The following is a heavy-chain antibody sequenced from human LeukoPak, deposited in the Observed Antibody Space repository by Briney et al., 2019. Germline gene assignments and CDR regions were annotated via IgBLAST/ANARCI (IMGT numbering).Heavy chain of an antibody. D-gene: IGHD5-18*01. Sequence: GGSLRLSCAASGFTFSSYAMSWVRQAPGKGLEWVSAISGSGVSTYYADSVKGRFTISRDNSKNTLYLQMNSLRAEDTALYYCAKDMVGYSYGHFDYWGQGTLVTVSS. CDR3: AKDMVGYSYGHFDY. CDR2: ISGSGVST. V-gene: IGHV3-23*01. CDR1: GFTFSSYA. J-gene: IGHJ4*02.